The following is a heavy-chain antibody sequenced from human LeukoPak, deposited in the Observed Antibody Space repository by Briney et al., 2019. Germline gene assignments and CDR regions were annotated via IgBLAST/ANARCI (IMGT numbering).Heavy chain of an antibody. CDR2: IYYTGST. Sequence: ETLSLTCSFSGGSIRSLYWSWIRQPPGKGLEWIGYIYYTGSTNYNPSLKSRVTMFVDMSKNQFSLRLSSVTAADTAVYYCARHRAYSSSSPFDYWGQGTLVTVSS. CDR3: ARHRAYSSSSPFDY. V-gene: IGHV4-59*08. J-gene: IGHJ4*02. CDR1: GGSIRSLY. D-gene: IGHD6-6*01.